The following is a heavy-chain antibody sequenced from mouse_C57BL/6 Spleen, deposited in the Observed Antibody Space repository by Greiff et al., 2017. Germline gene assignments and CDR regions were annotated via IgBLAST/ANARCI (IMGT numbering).Heavy chain of an antibody. Sequence: QVQLQQSGAELARPGASVKLSCKASGYTFTSYGISWVKQRTGQGLEWIGEIYPRSGNTYYNEKFKGKATLTADKTSSTAYMELRSLPSDDSAVYVCARWGMQWLLDYWGQGTTLTVSS. J-gene: IGHJ2*01. CDR3: ARWGMQWLLDY. CDR2: IYPRSGNT. CDR1: GYTFTSYG. D-gene: IGHD2-3*01. V-gene: IGHV1-81*01.